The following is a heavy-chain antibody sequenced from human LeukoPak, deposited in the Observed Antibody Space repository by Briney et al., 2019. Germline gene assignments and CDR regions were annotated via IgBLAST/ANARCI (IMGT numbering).Heavy chain of an antibody. J-gene: IGHJ5*02. V-gene: IGHV3-74*01. Sequence: GGSLRLSCGASGFIFSGFWMNWVRQAPGKGLAWVAGIDSDGSTTNYADSVKGRFTISRDNAKNTLYLQMNSLRAEDTAVYYCTKSNWFDPWGQGTLVTVFS. CDR1: GFIFSGFW. CDR2: IDSDGSTT. CDR3: TKSNWFDP.